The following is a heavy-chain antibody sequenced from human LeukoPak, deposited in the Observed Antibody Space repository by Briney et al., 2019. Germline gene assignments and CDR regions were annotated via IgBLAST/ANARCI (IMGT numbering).Heavy chain of an antibody. Sequence: GGSLRLSCAASGFTFSSYWMSWVSQAPGKGLEWVASINEDGSDKYYVDSVKGRFTISRDNAKNSLYLQMNSLRAEDTAVYYCARDTYRFDDYWGQGTLVTVSS. V-gene: IGHV3-7*01. CDR3: ARDTYRFDDY. CDR1: GFTFSSYW. J-gene: IGHJ4*02. CDR2: INEDGSDK.